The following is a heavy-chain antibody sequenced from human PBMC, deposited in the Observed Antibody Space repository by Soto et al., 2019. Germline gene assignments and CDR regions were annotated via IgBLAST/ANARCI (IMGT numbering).Heavy chain of an antibody. J-gene: IGHJ6*03. CDR2: ISSSSSVI. V-gene: IGHV3-48*01. CDR3: AKDLSGCSNWYCYMYV. CDR1: GFILSDCA. Sequence: EVQLVESGGGLVQPGGSLRLSCATSGFILSDCAMNWVRQAPGKGLEWVSYISSSSSVIDYADSVKGRFTVSRDNARNLRYIQMTSLTADNTAVYYCAKDLSGCSNWYCYMYVWGKGTTVTVSS. D-gene: IGHD6-19*01.